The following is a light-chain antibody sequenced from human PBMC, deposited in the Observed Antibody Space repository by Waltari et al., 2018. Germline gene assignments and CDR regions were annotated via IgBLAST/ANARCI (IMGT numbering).Light chain of an antibody. V-gene: IGLV4-69*01. CDR2: VNSDGSH. J-gene: IGLJ3*02. Sequence: QLALTQSPSASASLGASVTLTCTLHSGHSSNVVACLQQQPEKGPRYLMKVNSDGSHSKGDDIPDRFSGSGSGAERYLTISSLQSEDEADYYCQTGGHGTWVFGGGTKLTVL. CDR1: SGHSSNV. CDR3: QTGGHGTWV.